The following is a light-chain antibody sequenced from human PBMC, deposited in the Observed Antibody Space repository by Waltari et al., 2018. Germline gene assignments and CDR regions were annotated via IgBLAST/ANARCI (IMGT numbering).Light chain of an antibody. CDR2: EVS. Sequence: QSALTQPRSVSGSPGQSVTISCTGTSSDVGGYNYVSWYQQHPGKAPNRMIYEVSKRPSGVPDRFSGSKSGNTASLTISGLQAEDEADYYCCSYAGSYTFVFGTGTKVTVL. J-gene: IGLJ1*01. V-gene: IGLV2-11*01. CDR1: SSDVGGYNY. CDR3: CSYAGSYTFV.